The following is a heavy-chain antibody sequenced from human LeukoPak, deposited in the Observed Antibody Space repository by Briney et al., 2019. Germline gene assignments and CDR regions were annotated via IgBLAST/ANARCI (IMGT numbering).Heavy chain of an antibody. D-gene: IGHD5-18*01. J-gene: IGHJ4*02. Sequence: ASVQVSCKASGYTFTSYYMHWVRQAPGQGLEWMGIINPSGGSTSYAQKFQGRVTMTRDTSTSTVYMELSSLRSEDTAVYYCARAGPLTWIQLWLSEGPFDYWGQGTLVTVSS. CDR3: ARAGPLTWIQLWLSEGPFDY. V-gene: IGHV1-46*01. CDR1: GYTFTSYY. CDR2: INPSGGST.